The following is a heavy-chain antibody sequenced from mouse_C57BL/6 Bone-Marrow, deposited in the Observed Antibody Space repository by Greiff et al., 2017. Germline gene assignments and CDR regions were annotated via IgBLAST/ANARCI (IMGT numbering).Heavy chain of an antibody. CDR2: IDPSDSET. CDR3: ARGVTTVRDWYFDV. Sequence: VQLQQPGAELVRPGSSVKLSCKASGYAFTSYWMHWVKQRPIQGLEWIGNIDPSDSETHYNQKFKNKATLTVDKSSSTAYMQLRSLTSEDSAVYYCARGVTTVRDWYFDVWGTGTTVTVSS. D-gene: IGHD1-1*01. CDR1: GYAFTSYW. J-gene: IGHJ1*03. V-gene: IGHV1-52*01.